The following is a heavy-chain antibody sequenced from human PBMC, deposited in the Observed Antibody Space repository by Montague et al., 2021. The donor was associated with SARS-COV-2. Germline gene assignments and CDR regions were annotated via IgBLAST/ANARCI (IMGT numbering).Heavy chain of an antibody. CDR1: GGSISSYY. D-gene: IGHD3-9*01. J-gene: IGHJ2*01. V-gene: IGHV4-59*04. Sequence: SETLSLTCTVSGGSISSYYWSWIRQPQGKGLEWIGYIYYSGSTYYNPSLKSRVTISVDTSKNQFSLKLSSVTAADTAVYYCARHVYDILTGYYTYWYFDLWGRGTLVTVSS. CDR2: IYYSGST. CDR3: ARHVYDILTGYYTYWYFDL.